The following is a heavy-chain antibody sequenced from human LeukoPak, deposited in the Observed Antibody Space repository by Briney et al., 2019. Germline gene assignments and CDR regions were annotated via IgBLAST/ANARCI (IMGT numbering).Heavy chain of an antibody. CDR3: ASSKGYCSGGSCYSREYYYYYGMDV. V-gene: IGHV5-51*01. CDR1: GYSFTSYW. J-gene: IGHJ6*02. Sequence: GESLKISCKGSGYSFTSYWIGWVRQMPGKGLEWMGLIYPGDSDTRYSPSFQGQVTISADKSISTAYLQWSSLKASDTAMYYCASSKGYCSGGSCYSREYYYYYGMDVWGQGTTVTVSS. D-gene: IGHD2-15*01. CDR2: IYPGDSDT.